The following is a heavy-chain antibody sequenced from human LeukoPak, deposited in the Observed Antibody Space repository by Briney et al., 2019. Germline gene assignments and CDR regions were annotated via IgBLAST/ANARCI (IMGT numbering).Heavy chain of an antibody. CDR2: IVVGSGNT. CDR1: GFTFTSSA. D-gene: IGHD3-10*01. Sequence: GTSVKVSCKASGFTFTSSAVQWVRQARGQRLEWIGWIVVGSGNTNYAQKFQERVTITRDMSTSTAYMELSSLRSEDTAVYYCAALREVVRGVKGYAFDIWGQGTMVTVSS. CDR3: AALREVVRGVKGYAFDI. V-gene: IGHV1-58*01. J-gene: IGHJ3*02.